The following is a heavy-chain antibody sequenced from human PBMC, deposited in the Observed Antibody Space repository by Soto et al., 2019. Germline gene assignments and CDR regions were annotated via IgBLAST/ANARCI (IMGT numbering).Heavy chain of an antibody. D-gene: IGHD6-19*01. CDR1: GFTFSSYA. CDR3: AKRVAGGRGGFDY. V-gene: IGHV3-23*01. Sequence: EVQLLESRGGLVQPGGSLRLSCAASGFTFSSYAMSWVRQAPGKGLEWVSAISGSGGSTYYADSVKGRFTISRDNSKNTLYLQMNSLRAEDTAVYYCAKRVAGGRGGFDYWGQGTLVTVSS. CDR2: ISGSGGST. J-gene: IGHJ4*02.